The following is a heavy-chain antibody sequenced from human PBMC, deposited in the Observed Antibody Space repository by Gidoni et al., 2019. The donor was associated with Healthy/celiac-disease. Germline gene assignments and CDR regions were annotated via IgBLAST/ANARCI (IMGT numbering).Heavy chain of an antibody. CDR1: GVTFSCYA. CDR2: ISGSGGST. V-gene: IGHV3-23*01. D-gene: IGHD3-22*01. Sequence: EVQLLESGGGLVQPGGSLRPSCAHPGVTFSCYAMSWVRQAPGKGLEWVSAISGSGGSTYYADSVKGRFTISRDNSKNTLYLQMNSLRAEDTAVYYCAKHDSSGYYRSGAFDIWGQGTMVTVSS. J-gene: IGHJ3*02. CDR3: AKHDSSGYYRSGAFDI.